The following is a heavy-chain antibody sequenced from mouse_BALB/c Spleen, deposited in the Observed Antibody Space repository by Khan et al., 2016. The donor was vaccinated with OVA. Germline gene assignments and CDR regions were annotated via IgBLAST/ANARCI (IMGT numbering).Heavy chain of an antibody. D-gene: IGHD1-1*01. V-gene: IGHV3-8*02. CDR3: ACELRGFAY. J-gene: IGHJ3*01. Sequence: VQLKQSGPSLVKPSQTLSLTCSVTGDSITSGYWNWIQKFPGNKLEYMGYISYSGNTYYNPSLNSRISITRDTSKSQYYLLLNSVTTEDTATYYCACELRGFAYWGQGTLVTVSA. CDR1: GDSITSGY. CDR2: ISYSGNT.